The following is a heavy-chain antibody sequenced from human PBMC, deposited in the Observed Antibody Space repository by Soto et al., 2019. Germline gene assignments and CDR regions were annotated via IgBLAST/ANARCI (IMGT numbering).Heavy chain of an antibody. D-gene: IGHD2-21*02. CDR2: INPSGGST. J-gene: IGHJ4*02. CDR1: GYTFTSYY. CDR3: ARSPTRAIVVVTAIPVTIDY. Sequence: ASVKVSCKASGYTFTSYYMHWVRQAPGQGLEWMGIINPSGGSTSYAQKFQGRVTMTRDTSTSTVYMELSSPRSEDTAVYYCARSPTRAIVVVTAIPVTIDYWGQGTLVTVS. V-gene: IGHV1-46*01.